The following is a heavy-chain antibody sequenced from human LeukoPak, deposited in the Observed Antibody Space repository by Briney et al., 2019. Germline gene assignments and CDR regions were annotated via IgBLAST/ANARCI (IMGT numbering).Heavy chain of an antibody. CDR1: GGSFRGYD. J-gene: IGHJ3*02. D-gene: IGHD3-10*01. CDR3: ARGMMRSYGSGSYRAFDI. V-gene: IGHV1-69*05. Sequence: GASVKVSCKVSGGSFRGYDFTWVRQAPGQGLERMGGISPVFGTAAYAQKFKGRVTLTTDESTSTAYLDVSSLRHEDTAMYYCARGMMRSYGSGSYRAFDIWGQGTMVTVSS. CDR2: ISPVFGTA.